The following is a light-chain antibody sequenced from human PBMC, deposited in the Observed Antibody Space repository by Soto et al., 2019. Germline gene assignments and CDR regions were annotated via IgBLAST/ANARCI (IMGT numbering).Light chain of an antibody. CDR2: GAS. CDR1: QSIGKD. Sequence: EVVMRQSPVTLSVSPGEGATLSCWASQSIGKDVAWYQQRPGQAPRLLIYGASTRAPGIPARFRGSGSGTDFTLTISGLLSEDFALYYCQQYNNWPRTFGQGTNV. CDR3: QQYNNWPRT. J-gene: IGKJ1*01. V-gene: IGKV3-15*01.